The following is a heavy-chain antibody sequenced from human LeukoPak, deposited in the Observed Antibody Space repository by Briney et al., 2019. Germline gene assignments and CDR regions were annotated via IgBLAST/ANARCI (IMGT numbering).Heavy chain of an antibody. V-gene: IGHV3-23*01. J-gene: IGHJ4*02. CDR1: GFTFSSYA. CDR3: AKDQLDTGYDYVWGSYRPDYFDY. CDR2: ISGSGGST. D-gene: IGHD3-16*02. Sequence: QAGGSLRLSCAASGFTFSSYAMSWVRQAPGKGLEWVSAISGSGGSTYYADSVKGRFTISRDNSKNTLYLQMNSLRAEDTAVYYCAKDQLDTGYDYVWGSYRPDYFDYWGQGTLVTVSS.